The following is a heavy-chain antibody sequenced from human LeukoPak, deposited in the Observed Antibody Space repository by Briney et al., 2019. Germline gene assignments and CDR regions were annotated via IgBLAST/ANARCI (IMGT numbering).Heavy chain of an antibody. CDR2: ISSTGST. J-gene: IGHJ4*02. V-gene: IGHV4-61*02. CDR3: ARGDCSGGSCHGN. CDR1: GGSISSGGHY. Sequence: SETLSLTCTVSGGSISSGGHYWSWIRQPAGKGLEYLGRISSTGSTNYNPSLRSRVTISADTSKNHFSLKLTSVTAADTAVYYCARGDCSGGSCHGNWGQGTLVTVSS. D-gene: IGHD2-15*01.